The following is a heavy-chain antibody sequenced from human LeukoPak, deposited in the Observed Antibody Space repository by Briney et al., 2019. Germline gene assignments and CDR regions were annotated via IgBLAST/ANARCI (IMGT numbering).Heavy chain of an antibody. D-gene: IGHD3-10*01. J-gene: IGHJ4*02. CDR1: GFIFSNYA. V-gene: IGHV3-23*01. Sequence: GGSLRLSCAASGFIFSNYAMNWVRQAPGKGLEWVSAISGSGGSTYYADSVRGRFTISRDNSKNTLYLQMSSLRAEDTAVYYCAKGRSYYYGSGSYYPYFDYWGQGTLVTVSS. CDR3: AKGRSYYYGSGSYYPYFDY. CDR2: ISGSGGST.